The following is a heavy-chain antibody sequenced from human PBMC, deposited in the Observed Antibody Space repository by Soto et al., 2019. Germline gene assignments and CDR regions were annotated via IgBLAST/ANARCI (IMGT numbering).Heavy chain of an antibody. CDR1: GGSISSGGYY. D-gene: IGHD3-10*01. J-gene: IGHJ4*02. Sequence: SETLSLTCTVSGGSISSGGYYWSWIRQHPGKGLEWIGYIHYSGSTYYNPSLKSRVTISVDTSKNQFSLKLSSVTAADTAVYYCARERPYGSGSYSNYFDYWGQGTLVTVSS. CDR2: IHYSGST. V-gene: IGHV4-31*03. CDR3: ARERPYGSGSYSNYFDY.